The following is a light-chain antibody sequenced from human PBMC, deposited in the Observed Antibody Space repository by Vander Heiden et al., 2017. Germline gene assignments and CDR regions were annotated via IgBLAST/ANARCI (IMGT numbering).Light chain of an antibody. CDR1: QSVSSNY. CDR3: QQYGSAPWT. V-gene: IGKV3-20*01. Sequence: VLTQSPGPLSLSPGERTTISGRASQSVSSNYFAWYQQKPGQPPRLLIYGASSRATGIPDRFSGSGSGTDFTLTISRLEPEDFAVYYCQQYGSAPWTFGQGTRVEIK. J-gene: IGKJ1*01. CDR2: GAS.